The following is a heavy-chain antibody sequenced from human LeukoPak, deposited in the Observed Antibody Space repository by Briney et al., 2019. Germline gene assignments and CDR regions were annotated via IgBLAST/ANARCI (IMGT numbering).Heavy chain of an antibody. V-gene: IGHV3-9*01. Sequence: GGSLRLSCAASGFTFDDYAMHWVRQAPGKGLEWVSGISWNSGSIGYADSVKGRFTISRDNAKNSLYLQMNSLRAEDTALYYFAKEIEGGTHWGQGTLVTVSS. D-gene: IGHD1-1*01. CDR1: GFTFDDYA. CDR3: AKEIEGGTH. J-gene: IGHJ4*02. CDR2: ISWNSGSI.